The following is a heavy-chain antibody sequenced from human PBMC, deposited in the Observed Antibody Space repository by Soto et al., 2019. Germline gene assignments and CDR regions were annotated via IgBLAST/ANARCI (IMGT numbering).Heavy chain of an antibody. J-gene: IGHJ6*02. D-gene: IGHD3-10*01. CDR1: GFTFSSYG. V-gene: IGHV3-30*18. CDR2: ISYDGSNK. CDR3: AKIKGYYGSGSYYPPHMDV. Sequence: QVQLVESGGGVVQPGRSLRLSCAASGFTFSSYGMHWVRQAPGKGLEWVAVISYDGSNKYYADSVKGRFTISRDNSKNTLYLQMNSLRAEDTAVYYCAKIKGYYGSGSYYPPHMDVWGQGTTVTVSS.